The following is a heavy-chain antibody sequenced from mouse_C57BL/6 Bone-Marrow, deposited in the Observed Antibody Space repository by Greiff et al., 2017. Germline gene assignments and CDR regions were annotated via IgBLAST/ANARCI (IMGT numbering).Heavy chain of an antibody. CDR3: AREGDYPCAY. CDR1: GYAFTNYL. V-gene: IGHV1-54*01. CDR2: INPGSGGT. Sequence: QVQLKQSGAELVRPGTSVKVSCKASGYAFTNYLIEWVKQRPGQGLEWIGVINPGSGGTNYTEKFKGKATLTADKSSSTAYMQLSSLPSEDSAVYFCAREGDYPCAYWGHGTLVTVSA. J-gene: IGHJ3*01. D-gene: IGHD1-1*02.